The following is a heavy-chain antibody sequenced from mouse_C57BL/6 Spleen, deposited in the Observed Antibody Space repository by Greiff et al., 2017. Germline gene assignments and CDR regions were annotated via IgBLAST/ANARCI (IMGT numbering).Heavy chain of an antibody. J-gene: IGHJ4*01. Sequence: QVQLQQPGPGLVQPSQSLSITCTVSGFSLTSYCVHWVRQSPGKGLEWLGVIWSGGSTDYNAAYLSRLSIRKEKSKSQVFCKMNRLQADDTAIDYWARRGWGGVAMDDWGQGTSVTVSS. V-gene: IGHV2-2*01. CDR2: IWSGGST. CDR1: GFSLTSYC. CDR3: ARRGWGGVAMDD. D-gene: IGHD1-1*02.